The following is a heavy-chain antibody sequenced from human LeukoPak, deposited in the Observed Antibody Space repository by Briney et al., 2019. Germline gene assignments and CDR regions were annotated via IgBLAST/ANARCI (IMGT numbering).Heavy chain of an antibody. J-gene: IGHJ4*02. CDR3: AIHPSDSSGYFSY. CDR2: IDTKTGNP. V-gene: IGHV7-4-1*02. CDR1: GYTFSSCA. D-gene: IGHD3-22*01. Sequence: ASVKVSCKASGYTFSSCAINWVRQAPGQGLEYMGWIDTKTGNPTYAQGFTGRFVFSLDTSVSTAYLQVSSLKAEDTAVYYCAIHPSDSSGYFSYWGQGALVTVSS.